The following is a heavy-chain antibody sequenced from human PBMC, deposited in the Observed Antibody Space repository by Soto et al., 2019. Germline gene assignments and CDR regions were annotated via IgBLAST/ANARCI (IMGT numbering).Heavy chain of an antibody. CDR2: ISTYKGDT. CDR1: GYTFTSYG. Sequence: QVQLVQSGAEVKKPGASVKVSCNASGYTFTSYGISWVRQAPGQGLEWMGWISTYKGDTHYAQKLQGRVTLTTDTSTSTAYMELRSLRSDDTAVYYGARANGDYYFDYWGQGTLVTVST. D-gene: IGHD4-17*01. J-gene: IGHJ4*02. CDR3: ARANGDYYFDY. V-gene: IGHV1-18*01.